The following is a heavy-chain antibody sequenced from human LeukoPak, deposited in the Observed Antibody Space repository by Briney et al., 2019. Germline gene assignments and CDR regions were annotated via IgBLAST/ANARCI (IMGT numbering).Heavy chain of an antibody. CDR2: ISANDGDT. CDR3: ARAGGYYYRRGTDYMDV. J-gene: IGHJ6*03. V-gene: IGHV1-18*01. CDR1: GYTLIELS. D-gene: IGHD3-3*01. Sequence: GASVKVSCKVSGYTLIELSMHWVRQAPGQGLEWMGWISANDGDTDYAQSLQGRVTMTTDTSTNTAYMELRSLRSDDTAVYYCARAGGYYYRRGTDYMDVWGKGTTVTVSS.